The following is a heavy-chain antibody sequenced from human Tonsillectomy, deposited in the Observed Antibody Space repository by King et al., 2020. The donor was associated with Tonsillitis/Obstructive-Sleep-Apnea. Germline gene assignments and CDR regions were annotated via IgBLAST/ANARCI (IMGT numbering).Heavy chain of an antibody. V-gene: IGHV3-73*01. CDR3: TRLDYEGAFDI. Sequence: DVQLVESGGGLVQPGGSLKLSCAASGFTFSGSAMHWVRQASGKGMEWVGRIRSKANSYATPYAASVKGRFTISRGDSKNTEYLQLNSLKTEDTAVYYCTRLDYEGAFDIWGQGTMVTVSS. CDR2: IRSKANSYAT. D-gene: IGHD3-22*01. J-gene: IGHJ3*02. CDR1: GFTFSGSA.